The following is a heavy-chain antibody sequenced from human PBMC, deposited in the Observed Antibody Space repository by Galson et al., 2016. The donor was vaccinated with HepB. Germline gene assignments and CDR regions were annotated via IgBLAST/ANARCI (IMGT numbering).Heavy chain of an antibody. Sequence: SLRLSCAVSGFTFSSDWMDWVRQAPGKGLEGVANINQDGSVKHYVDSVKGRFTVSRDNSKNSLYLQMNSLRAEDPAVYYGSIRRDFWGQGTLVTVPS. CDR3: SIRRDF. CDR1: GFTFSSDW. V-gene: IGHV3-7*01. J-gene: IGHJ4*02. D-gene: IGHD5-24*01. CDR2: INQDGSVK.